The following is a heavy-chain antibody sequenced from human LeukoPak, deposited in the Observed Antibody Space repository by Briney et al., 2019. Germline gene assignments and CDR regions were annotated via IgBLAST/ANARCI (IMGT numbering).Heavy chain of an antibody. D-gene: IGHD2-15*01. CDR2: MNHSGST. Sequence: SETLSLTCAVYGGSFSGCYWRGLPEPPGEGLEWSGEMNHSGSTNYNPSLKSRVTISVDTSKNQFSLKLSSVTAADTAVYYCARGLGTVVVIAATPNGMDVWGQGTTVTVSS. CDR3: ARGLGTVVVIAATPNGMDV. CDR1: GGSFSGCY. V-gene: IGHV4-34*01. J-gene: IGHJ6*02.